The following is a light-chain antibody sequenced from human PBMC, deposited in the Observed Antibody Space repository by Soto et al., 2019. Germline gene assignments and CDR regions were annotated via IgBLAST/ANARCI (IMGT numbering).Light chain of an antibody. V-gene: IGLV2-14*01. Sequence: QSVLTQPASVSGSPGQSITISCTGTSSDVGGYNYVSWYQQHPGKAPKVMIYEVSSRPSGVSNRFSGSKSGNTASLTVSGLQAEDEADYYCSSYTSTSTIFVFGTGTKVTVL. CDR3: SSYTSTSTIFV. CDR2: EVS. CDR1: SSDVGGYNY. J-gene: IGLJ1*01.